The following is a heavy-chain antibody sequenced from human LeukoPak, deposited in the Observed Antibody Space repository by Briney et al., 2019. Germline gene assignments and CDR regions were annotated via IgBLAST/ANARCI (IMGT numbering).Heavy chain of an antibody. CDR1: GGSFSGYY. CDR3: ARGFCGGDCYSRLYYYYYGMDV. J-gene: IGHJ6*02. D-gene: IGHD2-21*02. CDR2: INHSGST. Sequence: SETLSLTCAVYGGSFSGYYWSWIRQLPGKGLEWIGEINHSGSTNYNPSLKSRVTISVDTSKNQFSLKLSSVTAADTAVYYCARGFCGGDCYSRLYYYYYGMDVWGQGTTVTVSS. V-gene: IGHV4-34*01.